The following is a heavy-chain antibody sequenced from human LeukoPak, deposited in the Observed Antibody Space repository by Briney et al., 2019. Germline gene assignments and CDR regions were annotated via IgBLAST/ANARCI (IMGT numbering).Heavy chain of an antibody. J-gene: IGHJ6*03. CDR2: INPNSGGT. D-gene: IGHD3-16*01. CDR3: ARGIMTGYYMDV. Sequence: ASVKVSCKASGYTFTGYYMRWVRQAPGQGLEWMGWINPNSGGTNYAQKFQGRVTMTRDTSISTAYMELSRLRSDDTAVYYCARGIMTGYYMDVWGKGTTVTVSS. CDR1: GYTFTGYY. V-gene: IGHV1-2*02.